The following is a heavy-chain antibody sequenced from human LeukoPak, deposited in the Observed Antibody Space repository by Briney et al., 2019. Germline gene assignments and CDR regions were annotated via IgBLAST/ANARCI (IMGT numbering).Heavy chain of an antibody. CDR3: AKGAGPPWFDP. V-gene: IGHV4-4*07. CDR1: GGSISSYY. J-gene: IGHJ5*02. Sequence: PSETLSLTCTVSGGSISSYYWSWIRQPAGTGLEWIGRISSSGRTDYNPSLKSRVTISVDTTQNQLSMNLGSVTAADTAVYYCAKGAGPPWFDPWGQGILVTVSS. CDR2: ISSSGRT. D-gene: IGHD6-19*01.